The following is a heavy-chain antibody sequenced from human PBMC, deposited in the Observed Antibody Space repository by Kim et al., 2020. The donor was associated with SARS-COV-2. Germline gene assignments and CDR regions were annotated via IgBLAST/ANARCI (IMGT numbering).Heavy chain of an antibody. J-gene: IGHJ6*02. V-gene: IGHV1-69*10. CDR2: IIPILGTA. D-gene: IGHD2-2*01. Sequence: SVKVSCKASGGTFSSYAITWVRQAPGQGLEWMGGIIPILGTANYAQKFQGRVTITADKSTSTAYMELSSLRSEDTAVYYCARAGYCSSTSCNEDYYYYGMYVWGQGSTVSVSS. CDR1: GGTFSSYA. CDR3: ARAGYCSSTSCNEDYYYYGMYV.